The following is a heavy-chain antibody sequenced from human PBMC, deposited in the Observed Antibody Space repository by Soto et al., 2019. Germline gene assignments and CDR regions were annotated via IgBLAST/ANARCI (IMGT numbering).Heavy chain of an antibody. V-gene: IGHV4-31*03. Sequence: SETLSLTCTVSGGSISSGGYYWSWIRQHPGKGLEWIGYIYYSGSTYYNPSLKSRVTISVDTSKNQFSLKLSSVTAADTAVYYCARSVMGRSNHVGFIAAAGTIQFDYWGQGTLVTVSS. CDR2: IYYSGST. J-gene: IGHJ4*02. CDR1: GGSISSGGYY. D-gene: IGHD6-13*01. CDR3: ARSVMGRSNHVGFIAAAGTIQFDY.